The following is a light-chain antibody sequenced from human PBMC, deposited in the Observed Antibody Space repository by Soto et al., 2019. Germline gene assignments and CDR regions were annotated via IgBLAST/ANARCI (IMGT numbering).Light chain of an antibody. J-gene: IGKJ5*01. Sequence: EIVLTQSPATLSLSPGERATLSCRASQTVSSYLAWYQQKPGQAPRLLIYDASNRATDIPPRFSGSGSGTDFTLTISSLEPEDFAVYYCQQRASWPITFGQGTRLEIK. CDR3: QQRASWPIT. V-gene: IGKV3-11*01. CDR1: QTVSSY. CDR2: DAS.